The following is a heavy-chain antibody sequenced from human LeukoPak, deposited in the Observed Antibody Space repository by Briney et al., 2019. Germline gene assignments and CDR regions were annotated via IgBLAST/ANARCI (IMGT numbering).Heavy chain of an antibody. J-gene: IGHJ6*04. CDR2: IKQDGSEK. CDR3: AELGITMIGGV. D-gene: IGHD3-10*02. Sequence: GGSLRLSCAASGFTFSSYEMNWARQAPGKGLEWVANIKQDGSEKHYVDSVKGRFTISRDNAKNSLYLQMNSLRAEDTAVYYCAELGITMIGGVWGKGTTVTISS. V-gene: IGHV3-7*01. CDR1: GFTFSSYE.